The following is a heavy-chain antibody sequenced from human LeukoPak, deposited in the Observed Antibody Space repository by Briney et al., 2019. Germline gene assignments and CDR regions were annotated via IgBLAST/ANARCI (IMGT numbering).Heavy chain of an antibody. Sequence: GRSLRLSCAASGFSFNSYAMHWVRQAPGKGLEWVAVISYDGINKYFADSVKGRFTISRDNSKNTLDLQMNSLRAEDTAVYYCAREGSSSWYVGEDYYYYAMDVWGQGTTVTVSS. V-gene: IGHV3-30-3*01. D-gene: IGHD6-13*01. J-gene: IGHJ6*02. CDR1: GFSFNSYA. CDR2: ISYDGINK. CDR3: AREGSSSWYVGEDYYYYAMDV.